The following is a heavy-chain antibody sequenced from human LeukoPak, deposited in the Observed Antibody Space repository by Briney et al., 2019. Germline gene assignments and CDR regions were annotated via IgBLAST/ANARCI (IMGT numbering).Heavy chain of an antibody. J-gene: IGHJ4*02. Sequence: PGGSLRLSCAASGFSFSNYWMHWVRQVPGKGLVWVSRVDNDGSGTSYADSVKGRFTISRDNAKNTVYLQMNSLRDEDTAVYYCARSQRGYRYGEHWGQGTPVTVSS. V-gene: IGHV3-74*01. CDR1: GFSFSNYW. CDR2: VDNDGSGT. CDR3: ARSQRGYRYGEH. D-gene: IGHD5-18*01.